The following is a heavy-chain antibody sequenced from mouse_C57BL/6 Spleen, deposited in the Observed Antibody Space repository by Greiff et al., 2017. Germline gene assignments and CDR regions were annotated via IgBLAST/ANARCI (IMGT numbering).Heavy chain of an antibody. J-gene: IGHJ3*01. CDR1: GFTFSSYA. CDR3: ARENGSPFAY. CDR2: ISDGGSYT. D-gene: IGHD1-1*01. V-gene: IGHV5-4*01. Sequence: DVKLVESGGGLVKPGGSLKLSCAASGFTFSSYAMSWVRQTPEKRLEWVATISDGGSYTYYPDNVKGRFTISRDNAKNNLYLQMSHLKSEDTAMYYCARENGSPFAYWGQGTLVTVSA.